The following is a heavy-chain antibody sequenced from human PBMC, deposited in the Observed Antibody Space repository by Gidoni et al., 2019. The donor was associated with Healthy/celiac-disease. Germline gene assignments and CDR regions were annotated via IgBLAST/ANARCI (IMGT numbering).Heavy chain of an antibody. CDR2: INHSGST. CDR3: ARGRVDYSNYAYYYYYGMDV. J-gene: IGHJ6*02. Sequence: QVQLQQWGAGLLQPSETLSLTCAVYGGSFSGYYWSWIRQPPGKGLEWIGEINHSGSTNYNPSLKSRVTISVDTSKNQFSLKLSSVTAADTAVYYCARGRVDYSNYAYYYYYGMDVWGQGTTVTVSS. CDR1: GGSFSGYY. V-gene: IGHV4-34*01. D-gene: IGHD4-4*01.